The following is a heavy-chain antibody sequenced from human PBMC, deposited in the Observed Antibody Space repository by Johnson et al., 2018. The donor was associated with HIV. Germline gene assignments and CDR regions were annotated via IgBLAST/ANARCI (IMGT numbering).Heavy chain of an antibody. CDR1: GFSFSDYY. CDR2: ISSSGSNI. V-gene: IGHV3-11*04. CDR3: ARERATLWFRASGSAFDI. J-gene: IGHJ3*02. Sequence: QVQLVESGGGLVKPGGSMRLSCATSGFSFSDYYMSWIRQAPGKGLDWVSYISSSGSNIYYADSVKGRFTISRDNAKNSLYLQMTSLRAEDTAVYYCARERATLWFRASGSAFDIWGQGTLVTVSS. D-gene: IGHD3-10*01.